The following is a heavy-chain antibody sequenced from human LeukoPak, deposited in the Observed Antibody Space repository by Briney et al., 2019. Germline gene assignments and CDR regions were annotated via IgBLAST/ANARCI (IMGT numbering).Heavy chain of an antibody. V-gene: IGHV3-21*01. CDR3: ARGSGRAQWRVDFDY. Sequence: PGGSLRLSCAASGFTFSSYSMNWVRQAPGKGLEWVSSISSSSYIYYADSVKGRFTISRDNAKNSLYLQMNSLRAEDTAVYYCARGSGRAQWRVDFDYWGQGTLVTVSS. D-gene: IGHD6-19*01. CDR1: GFTFSSYS. J-gene: IGHJ4*02. CDR2: ISSSSYI.